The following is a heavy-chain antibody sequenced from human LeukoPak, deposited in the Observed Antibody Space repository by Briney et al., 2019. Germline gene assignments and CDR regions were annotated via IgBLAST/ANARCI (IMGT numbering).Heavy chain of an antibody. D-gene: IGHD1-26*01. CDR1: GGSFSGYY. J-gene: IGHJ4*02. V-gene: IGHV4-34*01. CDR2: INHSGST. CDR3: ARGMGAATGYFDY. Sequence: PSETLSLTCAVYGGSFSGYYWSWIRQPPGKGLEWIGEINHSGSTNYNPSLKSRVTISVDTSKNQFSLKLSSVTAADTAVHYCARGMGAATGYFDYWGQGTLVTVSS.